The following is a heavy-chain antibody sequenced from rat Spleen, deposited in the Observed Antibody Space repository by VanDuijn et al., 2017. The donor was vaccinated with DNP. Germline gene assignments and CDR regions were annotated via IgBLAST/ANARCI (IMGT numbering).Heavy chain of an antibody. Sequence: EVQLVESGGGLVQPGRSLKLSCAASGFTFSDYYMAWVRQAPTKGLEWVASISYDGGTTYHGDSVRGRFTISRDNAKSTLYLQMNSLRSEDMATYYCSRHILPLRVWDYWGQGVTVTVSS. CDR3: SRHILPLRVWDY. J-gene: IGHJ2*01. CDR2: ISYDGGTT. CDR1: GFTFSDYY. D-gene: IGHD1-4*01. V-gene: IGHV5-22*01.